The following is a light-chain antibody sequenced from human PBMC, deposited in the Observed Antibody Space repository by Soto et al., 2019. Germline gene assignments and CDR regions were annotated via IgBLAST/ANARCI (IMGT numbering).Light chain of an antibody. Sequence: EIVLTQSPGTLSLSPGERATLSCRASQSVSSSYLAWYQQKPGQAPRLLIYGASSRATGIPDRFSGSGSGTDFTLTISRLAPEDFAVYYCQQYGNSPPWTFGQGTKVDIK. V-gene: IGKV3-20*01. CDR2: GAS. J-gene: IGKJ1*01. CDR1: QSVSSSY. CDR3: QQYGNSPPWT.